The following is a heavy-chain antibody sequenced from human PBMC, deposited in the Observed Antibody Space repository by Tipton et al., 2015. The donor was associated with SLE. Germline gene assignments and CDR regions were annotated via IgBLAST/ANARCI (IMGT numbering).Heavy chain of an antibody. Sequence: QSGAEVKKPGASVKVSCKASGYTFTASYIHWVRQAPGQGLEWMGRINPNNGDTKFAQKLQGRVTMTTDTSTSTAYMELRSLRSDDTAVYYCARGTYGSAYYYGMDVWGQGTTVTVSS. V-gene: IGHV1-18*04. CDR2: INPNNGDT. CDR1: GYTFTASY. D-gene: IGHD3-10*01. J-gene: IGHJ6*02. CDR3: ARGTYGSAYYYGMDV.